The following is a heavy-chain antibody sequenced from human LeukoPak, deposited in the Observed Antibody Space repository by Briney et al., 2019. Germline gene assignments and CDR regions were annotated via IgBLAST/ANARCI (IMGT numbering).Heavy chain of an antibody. CDR2: IYYSGST. CDR1: GGSISSGGYY. D-gene: IGHD3-16*01. J-gene: IGHJ2*01. V-gene: IGHV4-61*08. Sequence: SQTLSLTCTVSGGSISSGGYYWSWIRQHPGKGLEWIGYIYYSGSTNYNPSLKSRVTISVDTSKNQFSLKLSSVTAADTAVYYCARVLTYYDYVWGSYRHWYFDLWGRGTLVTVSS. CDR3: ARVLTYYDYVWGSYRHWYFDL.